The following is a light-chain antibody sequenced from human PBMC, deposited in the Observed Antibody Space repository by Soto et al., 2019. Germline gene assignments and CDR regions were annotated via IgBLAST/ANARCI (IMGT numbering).Light chain of an antibody. CDR2: ATS. CDR1: QGIAPY. V-gene: IGKV1-27*01. CDR3: QKYNSAPLT. J-gene: IGKJ4*01. Sequence: DVQMTQSPSSLSAFVGDRVTITCRASQGIAPYLAWFQQKPGKVPKLLIYATSTLQSGVPARFSGSGSGTDFTLTINSLQPVDVGTYYCQKYNSAPLTFVGGTKVEIK.